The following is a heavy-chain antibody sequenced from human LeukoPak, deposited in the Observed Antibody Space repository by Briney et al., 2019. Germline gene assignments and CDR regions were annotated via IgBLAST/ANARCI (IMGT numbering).Heavy chain of an antibody. CDR2: IYYSGST. Sequence: SETLSLTCTVSGGSISSSYWSWIRQPPGKGLEWIGYIYYSGSTNYNPSLESRVTISVDMSNNQFSLKLSSVTAADTAVYYCARHGPRCIAVANCAFDIWGQGTMVTVSS. V-gene: IGHV4-59*08. CDR1: GGSISSSY. D-gene: IGHD6-19*01. CDR3: ARHGPRCIAVANCAFDI. J-gene: IGHJ3*02.